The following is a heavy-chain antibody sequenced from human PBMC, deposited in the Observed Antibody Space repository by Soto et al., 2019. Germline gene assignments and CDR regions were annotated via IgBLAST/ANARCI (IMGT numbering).Heavy chain of an antibody. J-gene: IGHJ5*02. CDR3: ARVKGDYYDSSGYTANWFDP. V-gene: IGHV4-38-2*01. CDR1: GYSISSGYY. Sequence: LSLTCAVSGYSISSGYYWGWIRQPPGKGLEWIGSIYHSGSTYYNPSLKSRVTISVDTSKNQFSLKLSSVTAADTAVYYCARVKGDYYDSSGYTANWFDPWGQGTLVTVS. D-gene: IGHD3-22*01. CDR2: IYHSGST.